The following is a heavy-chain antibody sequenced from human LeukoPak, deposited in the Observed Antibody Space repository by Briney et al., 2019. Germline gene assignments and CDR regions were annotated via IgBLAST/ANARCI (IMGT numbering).Heavy chain of an antibody. D-gene: IGHD1-7*01. J-gene: IGHJ5*02. CDR2: VGGGDDA. Sequence: GGSQRLSCAASGISFNIHAMHWVRQAPGKGLEWVSSVGGGDDAHYADSVKGRFTVSRDDSKNTVYLQMNTLRGEDTAMYYCAKDATPRNAIWDYFDLWGQGTLVTVSS. V-gene: IGHV3-23*01. CDR3: AKDATPRNAIWDYFDL. CDR1: GISFNIHA.